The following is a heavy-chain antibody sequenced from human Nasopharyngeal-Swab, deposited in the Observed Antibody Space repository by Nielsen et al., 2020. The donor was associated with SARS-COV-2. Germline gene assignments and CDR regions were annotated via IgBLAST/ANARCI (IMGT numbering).Heavy chain of an antibody. Sequence: PGKGLEWFGYIYYSGSTNYNPSLKRRVTISVDTSKNQFSLKLSSVTAADTAVYYCARGDSSGWAFDYWGQGTLVTVSS. V-gene: IGHV4-59*08. CDR3: ARGDSSGWAFDY. D-gene: IGHD6-19*01. J-gene: IGHJ4*02. CDR2: IYYSGST.